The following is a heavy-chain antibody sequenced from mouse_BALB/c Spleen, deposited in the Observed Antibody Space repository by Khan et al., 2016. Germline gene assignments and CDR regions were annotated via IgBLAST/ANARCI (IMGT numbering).Heavy chain of an antibody. CDR2: IYPSDIYP. D-gene: IGHD2-4*01. CDR3: TRGESTMIRGFAY. V-gene: IGHV1-69*02. J-gene: IGHJ3*01. Sequence: QVQLQQSGAELVRPGASVKLSCKASGYTFTSYWINWMKQRPGQGLEWIGHIYPSDIYPNYHQKFKDKATLTVDKSSSTAYMQLSSPTSEDSAIYYCTRGESTMIRGFAYWGQGTLVTVSA. CDR1: GYTFTSYW.